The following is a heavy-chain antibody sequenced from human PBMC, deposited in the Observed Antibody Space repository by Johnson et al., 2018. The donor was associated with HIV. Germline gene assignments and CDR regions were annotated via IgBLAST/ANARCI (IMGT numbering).Heavy chain of an antibody. D-gene: IGHD1-26*01. V-gene: IGHV3-33*08. CDR1: GFTFDDYG. Sequence: QVQLVESGGGLVQPGRSLRLSCAASGFTFDDYGLSWVRQAPGKGLEWVAVIWYDGSNKYYADSVKGRFTISRDNSKNTLYLQMNSLRAEDTAVYYCARELVGSSMADAFDIWGQGTMVTVSS. J-gene: IGHJ3*02. CDR3: ARELVGSSMADAFDI. CDR2: IWYDGSNK.